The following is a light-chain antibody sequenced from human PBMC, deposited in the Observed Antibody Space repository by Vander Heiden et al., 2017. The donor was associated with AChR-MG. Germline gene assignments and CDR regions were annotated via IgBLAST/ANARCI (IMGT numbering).Light chain of an antibody. Sequence: QSALTQPASVSGSPGQSITISCTGTSSDVGTYNYVSWYQHHPGKAPKLMIYDVSNRPAGVPNRFSGSKSGNTASLTISGLQAEDEADYYCSSYSTSSTRVVGGGTKLTV. V-gene: IGLV2-14*01. CDR1: SSDVGTYNY. CDR2: DVS. CDR3: SSYSTSSTRV. J-gene: IGLJ2*01.